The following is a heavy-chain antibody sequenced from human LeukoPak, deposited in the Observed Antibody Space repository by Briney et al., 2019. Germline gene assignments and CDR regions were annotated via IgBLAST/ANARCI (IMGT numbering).Heavy chain of an antibody. D-gene: IGHD6-13*01. Sequence: ASVKVSCKASGYTFTSYDINWVRQATGQGLEWMGWMNPNSGNTGYAQKFQGRVTMTRNTSISTAYMELSSLRSEATAVYYCARATSPGIAAAGAIDYWGQGTLVTVSS. CDR2: MNPNSGNT. J-gene: IGHJ4*02. CDR1: GYTFTSYD. V-gene: IGHV1-8*01. CDR3: ARATSPGIAAAGAIDY.